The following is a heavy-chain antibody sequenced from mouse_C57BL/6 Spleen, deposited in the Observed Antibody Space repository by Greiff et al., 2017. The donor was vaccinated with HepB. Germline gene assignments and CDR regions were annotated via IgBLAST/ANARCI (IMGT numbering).Heavy chain of an antibody. CDR3: ARFITTVVAPSPSAWFAY. Sequence: QXQXPGAELVRPGTSVKLSCKASGYTFTSYWMHWVKQRPGQGLEWIGVIDPSDSYTNYNQKFKGKATLTVDTSSSTAYMQLSSLTSEDSAVYYCARFITTVVAPSPSAWFAYWGQGTLVTVSA. D-gene: IGHD1-1*01. CDR2: IDPSDSYT. J-gene: IGHJ3*01. CDR1: GYTFTSYW. V-gene: IGHV1-59*01.